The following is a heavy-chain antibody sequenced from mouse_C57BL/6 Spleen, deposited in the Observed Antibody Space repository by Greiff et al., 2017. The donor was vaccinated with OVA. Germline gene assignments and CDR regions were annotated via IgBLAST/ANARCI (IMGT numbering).Heavy chain of an antibody. D-gene: IGHD2-3*01. Sequence: EVKLMESGGGLVKPGGSLKLSCAASGFTFSDYGMHWVRQAPEKGLEWVAYISSGSSTIYYADTVKGRFTISRDNAKNTLFLQMTSLRSEDTAMYYCARGGYYVGFDYWGQGTTLTVSS. CDR3: ARGGYYVGFDY. CDR2: ISSGSSTI. V-gene: IGHV5-17*01. CDR1: GFTFSDYG. J-gene: IGHJ2*01.